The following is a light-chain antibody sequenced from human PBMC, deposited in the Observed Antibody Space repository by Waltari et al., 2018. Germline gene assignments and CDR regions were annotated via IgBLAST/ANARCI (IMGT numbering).Light chain of an antibody. V-gene: IGLV2-14*01. J-gene: IGLJ2*01. CDR3: SSPSTNNIVV. Sequence: QSALTQPASVSASPGQSITISCTGTSGDFGGSDFVSWYQHHPGRAPKVLIFDVNHRPSGISDRFSGSKSGNTASLTISGLQTEDDADYFCSSPSTNNIVVFGGGTKVTVL. CDR1: SGDFGGSDF. CDR2: DVN.